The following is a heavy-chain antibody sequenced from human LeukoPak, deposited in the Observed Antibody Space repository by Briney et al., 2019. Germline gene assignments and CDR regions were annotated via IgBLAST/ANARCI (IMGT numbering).Heavy chain of an antibody. CDR2: ISYDGSNK. CDR1: GCTFSSYA. J-gene: IGHJ4*02. Sequence: GGSLRLSCAASGCTFSSYAMHWVRQAPGKGLEWVAVISYDGSNKYYADSVKGRFTISRDNSKNTLYLQMNSLRAEDTAVYYCARAPVGALKLWSPLHYYFDYWGQGTLVTVSS. V-gene: IGHV3-30-3*01. D-gene: IGHD5-18*01. CDR3: ARAPVGALKLWSPLHYYFDY.